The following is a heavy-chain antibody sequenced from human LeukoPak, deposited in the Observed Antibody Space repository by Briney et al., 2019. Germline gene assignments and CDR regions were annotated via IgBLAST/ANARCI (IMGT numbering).Heavy chain of an antibody. CDR2: IIPILGIA. J-gene: IGHJ3*02. CDR1: GGTFSSYT. D-gene: IGHD1-26*01. CDR3: ARDWVGATHDAFDI. V-gene: IGHV1-69*04. Sequence: SVKVSCKASGGTFSSYTISWVRQAPGQGLEWMGRIIPILGIANYAQKFQGRVTITADESTSTAYMELSSLRSEDTAVYYCARDWVGATHDAFDIWGQGTMVTVSS.